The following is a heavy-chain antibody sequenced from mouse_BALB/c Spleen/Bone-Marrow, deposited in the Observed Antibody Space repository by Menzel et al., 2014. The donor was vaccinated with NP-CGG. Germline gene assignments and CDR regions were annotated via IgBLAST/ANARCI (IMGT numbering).Heavy chain of an antibody. CDR3: ARYDGYFDY. Sequence: QVQLQQSGAELVRPGTSVKVSCKASGYAFTDYLMEWLKQRPGQGLEWIGVINPGSGSTNYNEKFKDKATLTADKSSSTAYMQLSSLTSDDSAVYFCARYDGYFDYWGQGIILTVSS. D-gene: IGHD2-3*01. V-gene: IGHV1-54*01. CDR2: INPGSGST. J-gene: IGHJ2*01. CDR1: GYAFTDYL.